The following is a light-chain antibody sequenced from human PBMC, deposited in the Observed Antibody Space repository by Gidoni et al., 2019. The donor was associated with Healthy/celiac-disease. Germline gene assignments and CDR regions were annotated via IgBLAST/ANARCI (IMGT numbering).Light chain of an antibody. Sequence: DIPITQSPSSLSASVGDRVTITFRASQSISSYLNWYQQKPGKSPKLLIYAASSLQSGVPSRLSGSGSGTDFTLTISSLQPEDFATYYCQQSYSTPRTFGGGTKVEIK. CDR1: QSISSY. CDR2: AAS. CDR3: QQSYSTPRT. J-gene: IGKJ4*01. V-gene: IGKV1-39*01.